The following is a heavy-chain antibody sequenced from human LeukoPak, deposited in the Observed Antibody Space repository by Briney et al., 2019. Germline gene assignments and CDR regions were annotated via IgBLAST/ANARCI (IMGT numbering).Heavy chain of an antibody. CDR1: GFTFSSYR. V-gene: IGHV3-48*04. Sequence: GGSLRLSCAASGFTFSSYRMNWVRQAPGKGLEWVSYISSSSSTIYYADSVKGRFTIFRDNAKNSLNLQMNSLRAEDTAVYYCARGQYGSGKDIWGQGTMVTVSS. D-gene: IGHD3-10*01. CDR3: ARGQYGSGKDI. J-gene: IGHJ3*02. CDR2: ISSSSSTI.